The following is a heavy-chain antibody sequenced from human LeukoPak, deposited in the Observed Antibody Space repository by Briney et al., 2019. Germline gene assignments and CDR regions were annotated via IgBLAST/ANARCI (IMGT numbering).Heavy chain of an antibody. V-gene: IGHV3-48*04. J-gene: IGHJ4*02. D-gene: IGHD6-13*01. CDR3: ARGSYSSSGDY. CDR1: GFTFSSYN. Sequence: GGSLRLSCAASGFTFSSYNMNWVRQAPGKGLEWVSYISSNTRVIHYADSVKGRFTISRDNAKNTLYLQMNSLRAEDTAVYYCARGSYSSSGDYWGQGTLVTVSS. CDR2: ISSNTRVI.